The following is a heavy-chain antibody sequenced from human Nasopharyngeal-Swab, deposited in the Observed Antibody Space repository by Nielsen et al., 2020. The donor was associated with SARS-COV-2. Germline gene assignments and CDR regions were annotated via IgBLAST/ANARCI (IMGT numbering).Heavy chain of an antibody. D-gene: IGHD2-21*02. J-gene: IGHJ6*02. CDR2: IYHSGST. CDR3: ARDRRGDYYYYYGMDV. CDR1: GGPISSSNW. V-gene: IGHV4-4*02. Sequence: SETLSLTCAVSGGPISSSNWWSWVRQPPGKGLERIGEIYHSGSTNYNPSLKSRVTISVDKSKNQFSLKLSSVTAADTAVYYCARDRRGDYYYYYGMDVWGQGTTVTVSS.